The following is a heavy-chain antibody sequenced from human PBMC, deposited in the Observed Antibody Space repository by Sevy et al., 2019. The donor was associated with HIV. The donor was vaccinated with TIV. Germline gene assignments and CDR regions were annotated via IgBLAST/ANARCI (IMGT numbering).Heavy chain of an antibody. V-gene: IGHV3-74*01. CDR2: VNSDGQMP. J-gene: IGHJ4*02. D-gene: IGHD1-26*01. CDR1: GFIISNSW. Sequence: GGSLRLSCAASGFIISNSWMHWVRQAPGKGLVWVSHVNSDGQMPRYADSVKGRFTISRDNAKDTLFLQMNSLRAEDTAVYYCARGSRGTFGNWGQGTLITVSS. CDR3: ARGSRGTFGN.